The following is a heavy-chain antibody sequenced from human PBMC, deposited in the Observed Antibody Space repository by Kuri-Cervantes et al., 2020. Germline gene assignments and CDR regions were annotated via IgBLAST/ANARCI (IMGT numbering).Heavy chain of an antibody. CDR1: GFTFSSYG. V-gene: IGHV3-30*02. J-gene: IGHJ4*02. CDR2: IWYDGSNK. D-gene: IGHD2-15*01. Sequence: GGSLRLSCAASGFTFSSYGMHWVRQAPGKGLEWVAVIWYDGSNKYYADSVKGRFTISRDNSKNTLYLQMNSLRAEDTAVYYCATKVGYCSGGSCSNGSYFDYWGQGTLVTVSS. CDR3: ATKVGYCSGGSCSNGSYFDY.